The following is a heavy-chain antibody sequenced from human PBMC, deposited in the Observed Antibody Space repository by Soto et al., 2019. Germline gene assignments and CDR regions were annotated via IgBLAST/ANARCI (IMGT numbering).Heavy chain of an antibody. CDR2: ISYDGSNK. D-gene: IGHD4-17*01. Sequence: QVQLVESGGGVVQPGRSLRLSCAASGFTFSSYGMHWVRQAPGKGLEWVAVISYDGSNKYYADSVKGRFTISRDNSKNXLYLQMNSLRAEDTAVYYCAKVKVLTVTPTNGMDVWGQGTTVTVSS. J-gene: IGHJ6*02. CDR1: GFTFSSYG. V-gene: IGHV3-30*18. CDR3: AKVKVLTVTPTNGMDV.